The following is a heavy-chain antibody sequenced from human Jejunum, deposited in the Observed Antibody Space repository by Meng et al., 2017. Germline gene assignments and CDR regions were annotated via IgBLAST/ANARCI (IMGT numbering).Heavy chain of an antibody. Sequence: SETLSLTCTVSGGSISSNGYYWGWIRQPPGKGLEWIGNIYYSGSTSYNPSLKSRVTISVATSKNQFSLGLTSVTAADTAVYYCARRKSATSFRDYWGQGTLVTVSS. V-gene: IGHV4-39*07. CDR1: GGSISSNGYY. D-gene: IGHD2/OR15-2a*01. J-gene: IGHJ4*02. CDR2: IYYSGST. CDR3: ARRKSATSFRDY.